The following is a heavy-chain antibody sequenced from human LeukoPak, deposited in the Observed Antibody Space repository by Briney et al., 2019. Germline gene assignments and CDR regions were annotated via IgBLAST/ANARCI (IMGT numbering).Heavy chain of an antibody. J-gene: IGHJ4*02. V-gene: IGHV4-59*12. CDR3: ARDKQPGDY. D-gene: IGHD5-18*01. CDR2: IYYSGST. Sequence: PSETLSLTCTVSGGSISSYYWSWIRQPPGKGLEWIGYIYYSGSTNYNPSLKSRVTLSVDTSKNQFSLKLTSVAAADTAVYYCARDKQPGDYWGQGTLVTISS. CDR1: GGSISSYY.